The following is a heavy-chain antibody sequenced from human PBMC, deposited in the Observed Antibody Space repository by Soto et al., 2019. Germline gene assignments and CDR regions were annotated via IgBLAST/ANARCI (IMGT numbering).Heavy chain of an antibody. V-gene: IGHV4-59*11. CDR1: GGSISNHC. D-gene: IGHD7-27*01. CDR3: ARANWFFDY. J-gene: IGHJ4*02. Sequence: PWETLYRTCTVSGGSISNHCGGWIRQPPGQGLEWIGYIYYSGSTNYHPSLKSRVTMSVDTSKNQFSLKLSSLTAADTAIYYCARANWFFDYWGQGTLVTVSS. CDR2: IYYSGST.